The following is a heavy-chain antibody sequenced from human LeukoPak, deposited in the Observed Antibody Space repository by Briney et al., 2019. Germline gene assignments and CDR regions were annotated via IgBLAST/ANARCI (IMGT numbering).Heavy chain of an antibody. Sequence: GRSLSLSCAVSGLTFRIYGMHWVRRSRGKGGEGGAVIWYDGSNKYYADSVKGRFTISRDNSKNTLYLQMNSLRAEDTAVYYCARVDMGWSHVGAFDMWAQGTMVSVSS. J-gene: IGHJ3*02. D-gene: IGHD1-26*01. CDR3: ARVDMGWSHVGAFDM. CDR1: GLTFRIYG. CDR2: IWYDGSNK. V-gene: IGHV3-33*01.